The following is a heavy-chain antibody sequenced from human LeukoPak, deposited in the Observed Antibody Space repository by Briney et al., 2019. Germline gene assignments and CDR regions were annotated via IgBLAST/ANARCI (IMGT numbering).Heavy chain of an antibody. CDR1: GFTFSSYE. V-gene: IGHV3-21*01. CDR2: ISSSSSYI. CDR3: ATSIPKYCGSTSCSSDY. D-gene: IGHD2-2*01. J-gene: IGHJ4*02. Sequence: GGSLRLSCAASGFTFSSYEVNWVRQAPGKGLEWVSSISSSSSYIYYADSVKGRFTISRDNAKNSLYLQMNSLRAEDTAVYYCATSIPKYCGSTSCSSDYWGQGTLVTVSS.